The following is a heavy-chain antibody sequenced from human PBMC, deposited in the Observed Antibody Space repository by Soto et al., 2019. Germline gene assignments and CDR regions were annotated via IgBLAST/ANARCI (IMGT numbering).Heavy chain of an antibody. D-gene: IGHD3-16*01. CDR3: AKDGASPFDD. Sequence: EVQLLESGGGLVQPGGSLRLSCAASGFTFSSYAMSWVRQAPGKGLEWVSTISGSGSTTYYADSVKGRFTISRDNSKNTLYLQVNSLRAEDTALYYCAKDGASPFDDWGQGTLLTVSS. V-gene: IGHV3-23*01. J-gene: IGHJ4*02. CDR1: GFTFSSYA. CDR2: ISGSGSTT.